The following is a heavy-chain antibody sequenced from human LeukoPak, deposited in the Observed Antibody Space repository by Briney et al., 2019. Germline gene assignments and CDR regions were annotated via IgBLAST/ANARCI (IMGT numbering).Heavy chain of an antibody. CDR3: ARSYTPLHYYYGSGSYEGGLDY. CDR2: ISSSSSYI. D-gene: IGHD3-10*01. J-gene: IGHJ4*02. Sequence: GGSLRLSCAASGFTFSSHSMNWVRQAPGKGLEWVSSISSSSSYIYYADSVKGRFTISRDNAKNSLYLQMNSLRAEDTAVYYCARSYTPLHYYYGSGSYEGGLDYWGQGTLVTVSS. V-gene: IGHV3-21*01. CDR1: GFTFSSHS.